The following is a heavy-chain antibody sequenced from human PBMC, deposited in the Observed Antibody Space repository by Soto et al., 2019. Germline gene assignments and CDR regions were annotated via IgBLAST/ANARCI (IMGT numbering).Heavy chain of an antibody. V-gene: IGHV3-9*01. D-gene: IGHD3-22*01. J-gene: IGHJ3*02. CDR1: GFTFDDYA. CDR3: AKGRGYYYEGAFDI. Sequence: EVQLVESGGGLVQPGRSLRLSCAASGFTFDDYAMHWVRQAPGKGLEWVSGIRWNSGRIGYADSVKGRFTISGDNATNSLYLQMNSLRAEDTALYYCAKGRGYYYEGAFDIWGQGTMVTVSS. CDR2: IRWNSGRI.